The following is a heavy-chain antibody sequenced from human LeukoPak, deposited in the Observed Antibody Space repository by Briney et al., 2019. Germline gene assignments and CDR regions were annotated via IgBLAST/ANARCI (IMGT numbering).Heavy chain of an antibody. CDR2: INHSGST. CDR3: ARGGYDFWSGPGYGMDV. V-gene: IGHV4-34*01. D-gene: IGHD3-3*01. J-gene: IGHJ6*02. CDR1: GGSFSGYY. Sequence: PSETLSLTCAVYGGSFSGYYWSWIRQPPGKGLEWIGEINHSGSTDYNPSLKSRVTISVDTSKHQFSLKLSSVTAADTAVYYCARGGYDFWSGPGYGMDVWGQGTTVTVSS.